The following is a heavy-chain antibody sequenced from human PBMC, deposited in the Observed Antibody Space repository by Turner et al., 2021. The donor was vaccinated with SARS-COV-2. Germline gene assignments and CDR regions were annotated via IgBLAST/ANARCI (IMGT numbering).Heavy chain of an antibody. D-gene: IGHD5-18*01. J-gene: IGHJ5*02. Sequence: QVRLVQSGAEVKKPGASVKASCKASGYTFTGNYMHWVRQAPGQGLEWMGWINPNSGGTIYAQKFQGRVTMTRDTSVSTAYMELSRLRSDDTAVYYCARQATAMFTGPRPATAAGFDPWGQGTLVTVSS. CDR1: GYTFTGNY. CDR2: INPNSGGT. CDR3: ARQATAMFTGPRPATAAGFDP. V-gene: IGHV1-2*02.